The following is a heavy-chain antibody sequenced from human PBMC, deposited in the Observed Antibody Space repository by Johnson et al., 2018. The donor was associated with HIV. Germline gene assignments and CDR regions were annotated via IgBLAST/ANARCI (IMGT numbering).Heavy chain of an antibody. CDR1: GFTFSSYA. J-gene: IGHJ3*02. V-gene: IGHV3-23*04. Sequence: MLLVESGGGLVQPGGSLRLSCAASGFTFSSYAMSWVRQAPGKGLEWVSAISGSGGSTYYADSVKGRFTISRDNAKNSLYLQMNSLRAEDTAVYYCARVAALYDAFDIWGQGTMVTVSS. CDR2: ISGSGGST. D-gene: IGHD2-15*01. CDR3: ARVAALYDAFDI.